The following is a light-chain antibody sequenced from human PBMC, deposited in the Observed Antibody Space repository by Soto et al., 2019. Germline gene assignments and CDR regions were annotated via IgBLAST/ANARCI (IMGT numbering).Light chain of an antibody. V-gene: IGKV1-33*01. Sequence: DVQMTQSPSSLSASVGGRVTITCQASHDIGTYLNWYQHKPGKAPKLLIFDTSHLATGVPARFSGSGSDTYFTFTITNLQAEDFAAYYCQQFDSVPLTFGGGTHVEI. J-gene: IGKJ4*01. CDR3: QQFDSVPLT. CDR2: DTS. CDR1: HDIGTY.